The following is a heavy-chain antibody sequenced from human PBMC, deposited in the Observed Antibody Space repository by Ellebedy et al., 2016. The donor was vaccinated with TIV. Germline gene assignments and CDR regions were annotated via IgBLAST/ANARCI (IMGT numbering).Heavy chain of an antibody. CDR1: GFTFSSYA. V-gene: IGHV3-23*01. D-gene: IGHD2-21*01. CDR3: ASFRFHRRFYYYYGMDV. Sequence: GESLKISXAASGFTFSSYAMSWVRQAPGKGLEWVSAISGSGGSTYYADSVKGRFTISRDNSKNTLYLQMNSLRAEDTAVYYCASFRFHRRFYYYYGMDVWGQGTTVTVSS. J-gene: IGHJ6*02. CDR2: ISGSGGST.